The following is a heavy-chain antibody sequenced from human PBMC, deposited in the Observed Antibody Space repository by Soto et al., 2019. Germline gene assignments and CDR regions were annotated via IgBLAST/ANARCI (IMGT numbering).Heavy chain of an antibody. Sequence: ASVKVSCKASGGTFSSYAISWVRQAPGQGLEWMGRINPSVGTTSYAQKFQGRVTMTADKSTSTVYMELSSLRSEDTAVYYCARYCSGGSCSSIDYWGQGTLVTVSS. V-gene: IGHV1-69*04. CDR2: INPSVGTT. CDR1: GGTFSSYA. J-gene: IGHJ4*02. CDR3: ARYCSGGSCSSIDY. D-gene: IGHD2-15*01.